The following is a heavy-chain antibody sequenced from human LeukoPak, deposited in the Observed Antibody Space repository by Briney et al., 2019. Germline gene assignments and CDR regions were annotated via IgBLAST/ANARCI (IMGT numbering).Heavy chain of an antibody. CDR2: ISSDGDDK. V-gene: IGHV3-30*01. J-gene: IGHJ3*01. Sequence: GSLRLSFSGSGFTLRSFLMHWVRPAPSKGLEWVAVISSDGDDKYYADSVKGRFRISRDNSKKTLFLQMNGLRTEDTAVYHCHFVAVTARSPPDAFDVWGQGTLVTVAS. CDR1: GFTLRSFL. CDR3: HFVAVTARSPPDAFDV. D-gene: IGHD2-21*02.